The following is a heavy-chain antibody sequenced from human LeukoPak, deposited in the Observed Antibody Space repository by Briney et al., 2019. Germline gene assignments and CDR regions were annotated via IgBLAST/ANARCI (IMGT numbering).Heavy chain of an antibody. CDR3: ARRVAVAGTWNAFYI. V-gene: IGHV4-39*01. CDR2: IYHSGST. Sequence: PSETLSLTCTVSGGSISSSSYYWRWIRQPPGKGLEWIGCIYHSGSTYYNPSLQSRVTISVDTYKNQFSLHLSSVTAAHTAVYYCARRVAVAGTWNAFYIWGGGTMVSVPS. CDR1: GGSISSSSYY. D-gene: IGHD6-19*01. J-gene: IGHJ3*02.